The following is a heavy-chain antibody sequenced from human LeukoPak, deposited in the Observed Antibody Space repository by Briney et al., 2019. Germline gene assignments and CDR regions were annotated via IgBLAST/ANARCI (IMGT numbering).Heavy chain of an antibody. CDR2: IYTSGST. Sequence: SQTLSLTCTVSGGSISSGSYYWSWIRQPAGKGLEWIGRIYTSGSTNYNPSLKSRVTISVDTSKNQFSLKLSSVTAADTAVYYCARVQDFETRGYYLGYWGHGTLVTVSS. D-gene: IGHD3-22*01. V-gene: IGHV4-61*02. CDR1: GGSISSGSYY. CDR3: ARVQDFETRGYYLGY. J-gene: IGHJ4*01.